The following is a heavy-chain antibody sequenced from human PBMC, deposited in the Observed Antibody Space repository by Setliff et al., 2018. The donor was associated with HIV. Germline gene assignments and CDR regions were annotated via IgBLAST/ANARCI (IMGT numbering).Heavy chain of an antibody. J-gene: IGHJ5*02. D-gene: IGHD2-21*01. Sequence: SETLSLTCTVSDASISNYHWSWIRQPPGKGLEWIGYIYYSGSTNYNPSLKSRVTITIDTSTNQFSLKLSSVTAADTAVYYCARLFIPNYFDPWGQGTLVTVSS. CDR1: DASISNYH. CDR3: ARLFIPNYFDP. CDR2: IYYSGST. V-gene: IGHV4-59*08.